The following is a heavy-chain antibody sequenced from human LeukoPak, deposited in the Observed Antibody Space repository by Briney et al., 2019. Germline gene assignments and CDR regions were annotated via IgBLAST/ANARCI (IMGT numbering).Heavy chain of an antibody. CDR3: AKDSRYSGSQQPVDY. CDR1: GFTFSSYA. J-gene: IGHJ4*02. V-gene: IGHV3-23*01. CDR2: ISGSGGST. D-gene: IGHD1-26*01. Sequence: GGSLGLSCAASGFTFSSYAMSWVRQAPGKGLEWVSAISGSGGSTYYADSVKGRFTISRDNSKNTLYLQMNSLRAEDTAVYYCAKDSRYSGSQQPVDYWGQGTLVTVSS.